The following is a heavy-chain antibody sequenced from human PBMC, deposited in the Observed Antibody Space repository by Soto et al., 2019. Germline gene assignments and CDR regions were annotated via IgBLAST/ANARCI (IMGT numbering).Heavy chain of an antibody. Sequence: GSLRLSCAASGFTFSSYGRHWVRQAPGKGLEWVAVISYDGSNKYYADSVKGRFTISRDNSKNTLYLQMNSLRAEDTAVYYCAKDRPSGSRPYYYGMDVWGQGTTVTVS. V-gene: IGHV3-30*18. CDR2: ISYDGSNK. D-gene: IGHD1-26*01. CDR3: AKDRPSGSRPYYYGMDV. CDR1: GFTFSSYG. J-gene: IGHJ6*02.